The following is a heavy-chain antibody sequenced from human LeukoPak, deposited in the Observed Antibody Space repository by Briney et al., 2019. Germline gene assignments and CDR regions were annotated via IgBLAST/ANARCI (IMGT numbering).Heavy chain of an antibody. CDR2: IYFSGST. Sequence: SETLSLTCTVSGGSISITTYYWGWIRQPPGKGLERIGTIYFSGSTYYNPSLKRRVTISVDTSKNQFSLTMSSVTAADTAVYYCANLGYYNYGMDVWGQGTTVTVSS. CDR1: GGSISITTYY. CDR3: ANLGYYNYGMDV. V-gene: IGHV4-39*01. J-gene: IGHJ6*02.